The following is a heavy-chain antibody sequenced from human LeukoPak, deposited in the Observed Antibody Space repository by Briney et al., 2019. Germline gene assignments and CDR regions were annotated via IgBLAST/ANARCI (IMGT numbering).Heavy chain of an antibody. D-gene: IGHD6-19*01. J-gene: IGHJ3*02. CDR3: ARDRPRYSSGWNAFDI. CDR1: GGSISSYY. Sequence: SETLSLTCTVSGGSISSYYWSWIRQPPGKGLEWIGYIYYSGGTNYNPSLKSRVTISVDTSKNQISLKLSSVTAADTAVYYCARDRPRYSSGWNAFDIWGQGTMVTVSS. CDR2: IYYSGGT. V-gene: IGHV4-59*01.